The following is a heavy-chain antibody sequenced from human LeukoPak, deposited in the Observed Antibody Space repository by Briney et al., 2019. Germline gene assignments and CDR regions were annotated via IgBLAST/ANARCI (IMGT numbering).Heavy chain of an antibody. Sequence: PGGFLRLSCETAGFTFSSYVMHWVRRTPGKGLVWVSRISHDGIISYADSVKGRFTISRDNAKNTLILQMNSLRVEDTAVNYCARDWVYKIDYWGRGTLVTVSS. V-gene: IGHV3-74*01. D-gene: IGHD5-24*01. CDR3: ARDWVYKIDY. CDR1: GFTFSSYV. CDR2: ISHDGII. J-gene: IGHJ4*02.